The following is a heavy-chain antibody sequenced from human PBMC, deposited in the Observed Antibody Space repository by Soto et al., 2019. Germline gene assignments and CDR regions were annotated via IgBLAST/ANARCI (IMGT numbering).Heavy chain of an antibody. CDR3: ARTLYSSGWYGYYYYGMDV. Sequence: SVKVSCKASGGTFSSYAISWVRQAPGQGLEWMGGIIPIFGTANYAQKFQGRVTITADESTSTAYMELSSLRSEDTAVYYCARTLYSSGWYGYYYYGMDVWGQGTTVTVSS. J-gene: IGHJ6*02. CDR1: GGTFSSYA. CDR2: IIPIFGTA. D-gene: IGHD6-19*01. V-gene: IGHV1-69*13.